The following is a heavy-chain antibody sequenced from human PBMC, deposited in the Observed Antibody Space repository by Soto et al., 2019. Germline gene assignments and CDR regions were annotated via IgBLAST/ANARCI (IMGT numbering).Heavy chain of an antibody. V-gene: IGHV1-69*08. CDR1: GGTFSSYT. CDR3: ARDLARGEMDV. Sequence: QVQLVQSGAEVKKPGSSVKVSCKASGGTFSSYTNSWVRQAPGQGLEWMGRIIPILGIANYAQKFQGRVTITADKSTSTAYMELSSLRSEDTAVYYCARDLARGEMDVWGQGTTVTVSS. J-gene: IGHJ6*02. CDR2: IIPILGIA. D-gene: IGHD3-10*01.